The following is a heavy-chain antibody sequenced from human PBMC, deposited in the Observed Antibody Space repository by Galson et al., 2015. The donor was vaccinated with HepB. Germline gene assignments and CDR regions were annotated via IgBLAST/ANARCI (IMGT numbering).Heavy chain of an antibody. CDR2: ISYDGSNK. Sequence: SLRLSCAASGFAFSSYAMHWVRQAPGKGLEWVAVISYDGSNKYYADSVKGRFTISRDNSKNTLYLQMNSLRAEDTAVYYCARRYTWNDVQDYWGQGTLVTVSS. CDR3: ARRYTWNDVQDY. CDR1: GFAFSSYA. J-gene: IGHJ4*02. D-gene: IGHD1-20*01. V-gene: IGHV3-30*04.